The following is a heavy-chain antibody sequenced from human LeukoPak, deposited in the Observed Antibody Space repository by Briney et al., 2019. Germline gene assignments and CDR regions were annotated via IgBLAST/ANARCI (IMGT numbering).Heavy chain of an antibody. D-gene: IGHD3-9*01. CDR3: ARSDILTGYYPDGPIDY. J-gene: IGHJ4*02. Sequence: ASVKVSCEASGYSFTGYYMHWVRQAPGQGLEWMGWINPKSGGTNYAQKFQGRVTMTRDTSISTAYMELSRLRSDDTAVYYCARSDILTGYYPDGPIDYWGQGTLVTVSS. V-gene: IGHV1-2*02. CDR1: GYSFTGYY. CDR2: INPKSGGT.